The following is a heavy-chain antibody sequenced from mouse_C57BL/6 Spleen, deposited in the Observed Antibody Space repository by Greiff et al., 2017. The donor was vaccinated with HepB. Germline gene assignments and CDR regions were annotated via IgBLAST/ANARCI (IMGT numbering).Heavy chain of an antibody. D-gene: IGHD1-1*01. V-gene: IGHV5-4*01. Sequence: EVQLVESGGGLVKPRGSLKLSCAASGFTFSSYAMSWVRQTPEKRLEWVATISDGGSYTYYPDNVKGRFTISRDNAKNNLYLQMSHLKSEDTAMYYCAREAITTVVANYFDYWGQGTTLTVSS. CDR2: ISDGGSYT. CDR1: GFTFSSYA. CDR3: AREAITTVVANYFDY. J-gene: IGHJ2*01.